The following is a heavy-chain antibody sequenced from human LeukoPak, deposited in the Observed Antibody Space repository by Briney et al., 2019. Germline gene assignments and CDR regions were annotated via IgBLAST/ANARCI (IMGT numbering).Heavy chain of an antibody. CDR1: GFTFSSYD. CDR2: IGTAGDT. D-gene: IGHD3-10*01. CDR3: ARSELGYNYHYMDV. J-gene: IGHJ6*03. V-gene: IGHV3-13*01. Sequence: GGSLRLSCAASGFTFSSYDMHWVRHATGKGLEWVSAIGTAGDTYYPGSVKGRFTISRENAKNSLYLQMNSLRAEDTAVYYCARSELGYNYHYMDVWGKGTTVTISS.